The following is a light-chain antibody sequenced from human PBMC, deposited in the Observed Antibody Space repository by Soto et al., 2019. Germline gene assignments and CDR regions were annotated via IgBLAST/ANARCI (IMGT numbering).Light chain of an antibody. Sequence: EIMLTQSPATLSLSPGERATLSCRASQSVSSYLAWYQQKPGQAPRLLIYDVSNRATGIPARFIGSGSGTDFTLTISSLEPEDFAVYYCQHRRNWPLTFGGGTKVEIK. CDR3: QHRRNWPLT. CDR2: DVS. CDR1: QSVSSY. V-gene: IGKV3-11*01. J-gene: IGKJ4*01.